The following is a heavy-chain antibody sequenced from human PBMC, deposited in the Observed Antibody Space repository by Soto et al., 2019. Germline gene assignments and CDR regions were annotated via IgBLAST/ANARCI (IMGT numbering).Heavy chain of an antibody. CDR2: IYTSGST. Sequence: SETLSLTCTVSGGSINDYYWGWIRQPAGKGLEWIGRIYTSGSTDYNPSLKSRVTISIXXXXXXFXLXVXXXTAAXTAVYYCARERREEIHDGYDLDCWGQGTLVTVS. CDR1: GGSINDYY. CDR3: ARERREEIHDGYDLDC. V-gene: IGHV4-4*07. J-gene: IGHJ4*02. D-gene: IGHD5-12*01.